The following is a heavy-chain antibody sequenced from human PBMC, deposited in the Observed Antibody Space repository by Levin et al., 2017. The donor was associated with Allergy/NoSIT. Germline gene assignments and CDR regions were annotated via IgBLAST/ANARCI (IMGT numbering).Heavy chain of an antibody. V-gene: IGHV4-39*07. CDR2: IYYSGNT. CDR1: GGSINNGSLY. CDR3: ATSSDWYTLNFAY. Sequence: SSETLSLTCTVSGGSINNGSLYWAWIRQPPGKGLQWIASIYYSGNTYSDPSLKSRVIMSIDMSKNKFSLKLRSVTAADTAVYYCATSSDWYTLNFAYWGQGTPVTVS. D-gene: IGHD6-19*01. J-gene: IGHJ4*02.